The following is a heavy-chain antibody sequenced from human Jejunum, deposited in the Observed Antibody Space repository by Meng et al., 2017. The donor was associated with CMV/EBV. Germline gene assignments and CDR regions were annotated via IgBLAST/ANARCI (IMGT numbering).Heavy chain of an antibody. CDR1: FSAYN. CDR2: ISISSSFI. D-gene: IGHD2/OR15-2a*01. V-gene: IGHV3-21*01. Sequence: FSAYNMNWVRQAPGKGLEWVASISISSSFIYYADSVKGRFTISRDNAKNSLYLQMNSLRAEDTAVYYCARDYSHQVVASTHDVFDLWGQGTMVTVSS. CDR3: ARDYSHQVVASTHDVFDL. J-gene: IGHJ3*01.